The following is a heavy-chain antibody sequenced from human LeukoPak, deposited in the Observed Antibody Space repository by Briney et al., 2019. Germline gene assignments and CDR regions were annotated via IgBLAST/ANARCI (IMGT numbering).Heavy chain of an antibody. V-gene: IGHV1-69*04. D-gene: IGHD6-25*01. J-gene: IGHJ4*02. CDR1: GGTFSSYA. CDR2: IIPIFGIA. CDR3: ARDQSSGY. Sequence: GSSVKVSCTASGGTFSSYAISWVRPAPGQGREWMGRIIPIFGIANYAQKFQGRVTITADKSTNTAYMELSSLRSEDTAVYYCARDQSSGYWGQGTLVTVSS.